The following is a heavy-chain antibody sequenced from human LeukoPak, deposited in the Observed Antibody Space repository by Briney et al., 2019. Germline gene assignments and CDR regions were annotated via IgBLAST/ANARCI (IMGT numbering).Heavy chain of an antibody. CDR2: IWYDGSNK. CDR1: GFTFSSYG. V-gene: IGHV3-33*01. Sequence: GRSLRLSCAASGFTFSSYGMHWVRQAPGKGLEWVAVIWYDGSNKYCADSVKGRFTISRDNSKNTLYLQMNSLRAEDTAVYYCARDTTGVEGTDVDTAMAINYWGQGTLVTVSS. CDR3: ARDTTGVEGTDVDTAMAINY. D-gene: IGHD5-18*01. J-gene: IGHJ4*02.